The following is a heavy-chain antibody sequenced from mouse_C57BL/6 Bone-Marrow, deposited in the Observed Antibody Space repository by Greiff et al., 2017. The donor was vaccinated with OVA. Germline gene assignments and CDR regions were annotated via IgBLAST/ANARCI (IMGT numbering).Heavy chain of an antibody. J-gene: IGHJ2*01. CDR3: TRKTG. Sequence: QVQLKESGAELVRPGASVTLSCKASGYTFTDYEMHWVKQTPVHGLEWIGAIDPETGGTAYNQKFKGKAILTADKSSSTAYMELRSLTSEDSAVYYCTRKTGWGQGTTLTGSS. CDR2: IDPETGGT. CDR1: GYTFTDYE. V-gene: IGHV1-15*01.